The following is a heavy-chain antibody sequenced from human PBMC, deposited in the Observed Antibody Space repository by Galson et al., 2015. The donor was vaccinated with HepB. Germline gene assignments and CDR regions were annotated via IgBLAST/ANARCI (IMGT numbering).Heavy chain of an antibody. J-gene: IGHJ4*02. CDR3: ARGRYDFWSGFYTPGPIDY. Sequence: SLRLSCAASGFPFSSYSMNWVRQAPGKGLEWLSYISSTSSSTNYADSVKGRFTISRDNAKSSLYLQMNSLRAEDAALYYCARGRYDFWSGFYTPGPIDYWGQGTLVTVSS. D-gene: IGHD3-3*01. CDR2: ISSTSSST. V-gene: IGHV3-48*04. CDR1: GFPFSSYS.